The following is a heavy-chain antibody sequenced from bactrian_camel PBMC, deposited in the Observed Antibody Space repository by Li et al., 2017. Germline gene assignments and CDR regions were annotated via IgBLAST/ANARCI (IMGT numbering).Heavy chain of an antibody. V-gene: IGHV3S57*01. D-gene: IGHD1*01. CDR2: IRGDGSA. CDR3: AADFGVCRFDTRYNY. Sequence: VQLVESGGGSVQAEGSLTLSCRVSGSAHNDYCMEWSRQPPGKEREVVAAIRGDGSAGYSDSVKGRLTISQGNAKNTLYLQMNLLKPDDTAMYFCAADFGVCRFDTRYNYRGQGTQVTVS. CDR1: GSAHNDYC. J-gene: IGHJ4*01.